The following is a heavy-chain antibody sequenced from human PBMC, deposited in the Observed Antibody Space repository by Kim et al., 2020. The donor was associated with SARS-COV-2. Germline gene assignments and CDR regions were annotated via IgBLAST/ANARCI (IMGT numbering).Heavy chain of an antibody. Sequence: GGSLRLSCAASGFIVSNNYMSWVRQAPGKGLEWVSIIYSGGSTYYADSVKGRFTISRDSSKNTLYLQMDSLRVEDTAVYYCARGAYGSGNYWGQGTLVTVSS. D-gene: IGHD3-10*01. CDR3: ARGAYGSGNY. CDR1: GFIVSNNY. CDR2: IYSGGST. J-gene: IGHJ4*02. V-gene: IGHV3-66*01.